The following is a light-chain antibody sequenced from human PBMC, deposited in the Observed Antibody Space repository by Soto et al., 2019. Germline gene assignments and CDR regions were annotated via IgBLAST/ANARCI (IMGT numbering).Light chain of an antibody. CDR1: QGVRNY. CDR2: GAS. CDR3: QRYISAPFT. Sequence: DIQMTQSPSSLSASVGDRVTITCRASQGVRNYVAWYQQKPGKVPKLLIYGASTLQSGVPSRFSGSGSGTDFSLTISSLQPEDVATYYCQRYISAPFTFGPGTSVDIK. J-gene: IGKJ3*01. V-gene: IGKV1-27*01.